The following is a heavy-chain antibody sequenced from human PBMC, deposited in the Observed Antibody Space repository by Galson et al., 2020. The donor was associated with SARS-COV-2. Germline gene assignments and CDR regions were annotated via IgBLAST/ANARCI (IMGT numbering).Heavy chain of an antibody. D-gene: IGHD1-26*01. J-gene: IGHJ5*02. CDR1: GYTLTELS. Sequence: GESLKISCKVSGYTLTELSMHWVRQAPGKGLEWMGGFDPEDGETIYAQKFQGRVTMTEDTSTDTAYMELSSLRSEDTAVYYCATAPAVLGATQYNWFDPWGQGTLVTVSS. CDR3: ATAPAVLGATQYNWFDP. CDR2: FDPEDGET. V-gene: IGHV1-24*01.